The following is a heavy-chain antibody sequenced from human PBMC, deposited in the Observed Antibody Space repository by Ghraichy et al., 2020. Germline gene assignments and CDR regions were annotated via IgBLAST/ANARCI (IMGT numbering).Heavy chain of an antibody. CDR2: IYSGGST. D-gene: IGHD6-13*01. CDR1: GFTVSSNY. V-gene: IGHV3-66*01. Sequence: LSLTCAASGFTVSSNYMSWVRQAPGKGLEWVSVIYSGGSTYYADSVKGRFTISRDNSKTTLYLQMNSLRAEDMAVYYCVYSSSWYGLDNWGQGTLVTVSS. J-gene: IGHJ4*02. CDR3: VYSSSWYGLDN.